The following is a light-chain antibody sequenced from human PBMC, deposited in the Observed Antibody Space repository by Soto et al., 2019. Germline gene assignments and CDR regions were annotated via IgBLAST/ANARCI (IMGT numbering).Light chain of an antibody. CDR3: QQYNNWPHT. CDR1: QSVNSN. V-gene: IGKV3-15*01. J-gene: IGKJ4*01. Sequence: EIVMTQSPATLSVSPGERATLSCRASQSVNSNLAWYQQKHGQAPRLLIYGASTRATGIPARFSCSGSGTEFTLTISSLQSEDFAVYYCQQYNNWPHTFGGGTKVE. CDR2: GAS.